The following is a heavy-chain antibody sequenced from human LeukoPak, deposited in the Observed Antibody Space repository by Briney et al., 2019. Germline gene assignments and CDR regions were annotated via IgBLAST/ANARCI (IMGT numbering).Heavy chain of an antibody. CDR1: GVSISSNNYF. D-gene: IGHD3-3*01. J-gene: IGHJ4*02. CDR3: QSRFLEWLLDY. CDR2: IYDSGST. V-gene: IGHV4-39*01. Sequence: SETLSLTCTVSGVSISSNNYFWGWIRQPPGKGLEWIGSIYDSGSTYYNPSLKSRVTISVDTSKNQFSLKLNSVTAADTAMYYCQSRFLEWLLDYWGQGTLVTVSS.